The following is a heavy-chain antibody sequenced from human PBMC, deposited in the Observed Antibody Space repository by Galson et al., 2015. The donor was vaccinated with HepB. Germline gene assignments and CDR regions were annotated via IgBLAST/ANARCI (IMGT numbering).Heavy chain of an antibody. J-gene: IGHJ4*02. Sequence: SLRLSCAASGFTFNNHALHWVRQAPGQGLEWAAVISYYGSHIYYADSVKGRFTISRDNSKNTLYLQMNSLRAEDTAVYYCARDWSGGNSADRGYFDYWGQGTLVTVSS. CDR1: GFTFNNHA. CDR2: ISYYGSHI. V-gene: IGHV3-30-3*01. CDR3: ARDWSGGNSADRGYFDY. D-gene: IGHD4-23*01.